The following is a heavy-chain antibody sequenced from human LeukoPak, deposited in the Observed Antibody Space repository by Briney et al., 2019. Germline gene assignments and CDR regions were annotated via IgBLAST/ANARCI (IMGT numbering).Heavy chain of an antibody. CDR2: INWNGGST. Sequence: GGSLRLSCAASGFTFDDYGMSWVRHAPGKGLEWVSGINWNGGSTGYADSVKGRFTISRDNAKNSLYLQMNSLRAEDTALYYCARGSSYYDSSGYGGRFDYWGQGTLVTVSS. D-gene: IGHD3-22*01. CDR1: GFTFDDYG. CDR3: ARGSSYYDSSGYGGRFDY. V-gene: IGHV3-20*04. J-gene: IGHJ4*02.